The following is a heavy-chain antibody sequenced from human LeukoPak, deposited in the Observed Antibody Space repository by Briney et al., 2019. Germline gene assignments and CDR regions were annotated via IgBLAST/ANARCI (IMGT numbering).Heavy chain of an antibody. CDR3: ARRATSERGHSYGLDY. CDR2: IGTSSSYI. J-gene: IGHJ4*02. D-gene: IGHD5-18*01. Sequence: KSGGSLRLSCAASGFTFSSYSMNWVRQAPGKGLEWVPSIGTSSSYIYYADLLKGRFTISRDNAKNSLYLQMNSLRAEDTAVYYCARRATSERGHSYGLDYWGQGTLVTVSS. CDR1: GFTFSSYS. V-gene: IGHV3-21*01.